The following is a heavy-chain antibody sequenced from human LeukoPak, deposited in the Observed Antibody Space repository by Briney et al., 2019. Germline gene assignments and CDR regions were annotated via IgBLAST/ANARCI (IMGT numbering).Heavy chain of an antibody. CDR1: GGSISSSSYY. CDR3: ARDQLGEGLI. V-gene: IGHV4-39*07. D-gene: IGHD6-13*01. CDR2: IYYSGST. J-gene: IGHJ4*02. Sequence: PSQTLSLTCTVSGGSISSSSYYWGWIRQPPGKGLEWIGSIYYSGSTYYNPSLKSRVTISVDTSKNQFSLQLNSVTPEDTAVYYCARDQLGEGLIWGQGTLVTISS.